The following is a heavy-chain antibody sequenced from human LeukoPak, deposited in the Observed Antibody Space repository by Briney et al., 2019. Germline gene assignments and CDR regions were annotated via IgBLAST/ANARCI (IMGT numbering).Heavy chain of an antibody. Sequence: SETLSLTCTVSGGSISSYYWSWIRQPPGKGLEWIGYIYYSGSTNYNPSLKSRVTISVDTSMNQFSLKLSSVTAADTAVYYCARAHKLNAFDIWGQGTMVTVSS. D-gene: IGHD1-1*01. V-gene: IGHV4-59*01. CDR2: IYYSGST. CDR1: GGSISSYY. J-gene: IGHJ3*02. CDR3: ARAHKLNAFDI.